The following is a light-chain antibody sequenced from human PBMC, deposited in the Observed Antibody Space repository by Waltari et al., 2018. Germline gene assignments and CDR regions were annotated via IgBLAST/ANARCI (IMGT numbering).Light chain of an antibody. CDR2: KNS. J-gene: IGKJ4*01. V-gene: IGKV2-30*01. CDR3: MQITHWRT. CDR1: QTLVDSDGNTC. Sequence: QTLVDSDGNTCLKWFQQRPGLSPRRLIYKNSNRDSGVPDRFSGSGSGTDFTLKNSRVEADDVGVDYCMQITHWRTFGGGTRVEI.